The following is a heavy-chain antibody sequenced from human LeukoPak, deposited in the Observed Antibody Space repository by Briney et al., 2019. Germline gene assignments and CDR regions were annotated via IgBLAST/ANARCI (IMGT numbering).Heavy chain of an antibody. J-gene: IGHJ3*02. CDR1: GFTFSSYA. CDR3: AKVQDIVVVPALNAFDI. V-gene: IGHV3-30*02. Sequence: GGSLRLSCAASGFTFSSYAMSWVRQAPGKGLEWVAFIRYDGSNKYYADSVKGRFTISRDNSKNTLYLQMNSLRAEDTAVYYCAKVQDIVVVPALNAFDIWGQGTMVTVSS. CDR2: IRYDGSNK. D-gene: IGHD2-2*01.